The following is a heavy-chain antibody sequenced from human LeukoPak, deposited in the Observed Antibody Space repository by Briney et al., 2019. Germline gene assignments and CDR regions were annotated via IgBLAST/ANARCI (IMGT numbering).Heavy chain of an antibody. V-gene: IGHV3-74*01. J-gene: IGHJ4*02. Sequence: PGGSLRLSCAASGFTFNIYLLHWVRQAPGKGLVWVAHISSDGSSTTYAGSVKGRFTISRDNAKNTLYLQMNSLRAEDTAVYYCARDRGYSSNYWGQGTLVTVSS. CDR1: GFTFNIYL. D-gene: IGHD5-18*01. CDR2: ISSDGSST. CDR3: ARDRGYSSNY.